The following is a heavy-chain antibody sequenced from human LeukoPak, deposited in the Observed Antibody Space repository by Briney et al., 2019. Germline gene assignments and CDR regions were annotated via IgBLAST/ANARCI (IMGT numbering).Heavy chain of an antibody. CDR1: GFTFSSYE. CDR2: ISSSGSTI. D-gene: IGHD5-24*01. V-gene: IGHV3-48*03. J-gene: IGHJ4*02. CDR3: AVEMATMAFDY. Sequence: SRGSLGPSRAASGFTFSSYEMNWVRQAPGKGLEWVSYISSSGSTIYYADSVKGRFTIPRDNAKNSLYLQMNSLRAEDTAVYYCAVEMATMAFDYWGQGALFSASS.